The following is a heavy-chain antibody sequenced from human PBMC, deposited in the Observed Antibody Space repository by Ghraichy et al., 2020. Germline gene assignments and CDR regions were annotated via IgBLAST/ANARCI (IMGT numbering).Heavy chain of an antibody. V-gene: IGHV3-21*01. J-gene: IGHJ4*02. CDR2: ISSSSSSI. CDR3: ARDGILTGDLDY. CDR1: GFTFSSYS. D-gene: IGHD3-9*01. Sequence: GGSLRLSCAASGFTFSSYSMNWVRQAPGKGLEYISSISSSSSSIYYADSVKGRFTISRDNAKNSLYLQMNSLRAEETAVYYCARDGILTGDLDYWGQGTLVTVSS.